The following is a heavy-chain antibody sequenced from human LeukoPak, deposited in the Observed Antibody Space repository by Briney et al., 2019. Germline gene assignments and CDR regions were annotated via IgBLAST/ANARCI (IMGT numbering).Heavy chain of an antibody. CDR1: GGSISSYY. Sequence: PSETLSLTCTGSGGSISSYYWSWIRQPPGKGLEWIGFIYYSGSTNYNPSLKSRVTISVDTSKNQFSLKLSSVTAADTAVYYCARHHPSRYYDSSGYYYGLFDYWGQGTLVTVSS. J-gene: IGHJ4*02. CDR3: ARHHPSRYYDSSGYYYGLFDY. V-gene: IGHV4-59*08. CDR2: IYYSGST. D-gene: IGHD3-22*01.